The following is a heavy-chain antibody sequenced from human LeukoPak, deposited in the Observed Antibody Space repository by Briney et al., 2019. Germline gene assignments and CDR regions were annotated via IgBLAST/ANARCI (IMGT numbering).Heavy chain of an antibody. CDR1: GYTFTNYC. CDR2: ISANTGNT. CDR3: ARSSSGYNYCYNYGMDV. J-gene: IGHJ6*02. Sequence: ASVKVSCKASGYTFTNYCLFWVRQGPGQGLEWMGWISANTGNTKFLQNFKGRVSMTTDTATSTAYMELRNLSSVDTAVYYCARSSSGYNYCYNYGMDVWGQGTTVIVSS. D-gene: IGHD5-12*01. V-gene: IGHV1-18*01.